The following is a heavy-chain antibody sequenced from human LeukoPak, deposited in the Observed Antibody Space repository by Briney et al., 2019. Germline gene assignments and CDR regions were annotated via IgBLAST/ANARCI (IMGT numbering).Heavy chain of an antibody. V-gene: IGHV7-4-1*02. Sequence: ASVKVSCKASGYTFTSYAMNWVRQAPGQGLEWMGWINTNTGNPTYAQGFTGRFVFSLDTSVSTAYLQISSLRSEDTAVYYCARGSIGRHFDYWGQGTLVTVSS. D-gene: IGHD1-14*01. CDR3: ARGSIGRHFDY. CDR1: GYTFTSYA. J-gene: IGHJ4*02. CDR2: INTNTGNP.